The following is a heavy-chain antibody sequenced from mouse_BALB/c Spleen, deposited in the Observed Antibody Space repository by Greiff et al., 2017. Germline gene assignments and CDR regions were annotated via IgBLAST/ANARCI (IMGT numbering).Heavy chain of an antibody. J-gene: IGHJ3*01. CDR3: ARGGYYVFAY. V-gene: IGHV1-87*01. CDR1: GYTFTSYW. Sequence: QVQLQQSGAELARPGASVKLSCKASGYTFTSYWMQWVKQRPGQGLEWIGAIYPGDGDTRYTQKFKGKATLTADKSSSTAYMQLSSLASEDSAVYYCARGGYYVFAYWGQGTLVTVSA. D-gene: IGHD2-3*01. CDR2: IYPGDGDT.